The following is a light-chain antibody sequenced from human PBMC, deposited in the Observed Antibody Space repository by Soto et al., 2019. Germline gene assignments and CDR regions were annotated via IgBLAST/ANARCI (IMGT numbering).Light chain of an antibody. CDR2: KAS. CDR3: QQSFS. CDR1: QSISSW. V-gene: IGKV1-5*03. J-gene: IGKJ3*01. Sequence: DIQMTQSTSTLSASAGDRVTITCRASQSISSWSAWYQKKPGKAPKLLIYKASSLESGVPSRFSGSGSGTEFTLTISSLQPDDFATYYCQQSFSFGPGTKVDIK.